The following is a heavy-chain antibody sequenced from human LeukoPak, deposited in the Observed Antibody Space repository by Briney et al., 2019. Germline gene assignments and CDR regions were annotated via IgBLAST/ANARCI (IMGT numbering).Heavy chain of an antibody. J-gene: IGHJ3*02. CDR3: ARGISSGDAFDI. CDR2: MNPNSGNT. CDR1: GYTFTSYD. Sequence: ASVKVSCKVSGYTFTSYDINWVRQATGQGLEWMGWMNPNSGNTGYAQKFQGRVTMTRNTSISTAYMEPSSLRSEDTAVYYCARGISSGDAFDIWGQGTMVTVSS. D-gene: IGHD6-25*01. V-gene: IGHV1-8*01.